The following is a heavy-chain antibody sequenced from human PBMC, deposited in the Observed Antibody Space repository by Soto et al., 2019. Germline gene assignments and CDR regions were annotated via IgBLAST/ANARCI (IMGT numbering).Heavy chain of an antibody. CDR2: IYYSGSA. V-gene: IGHV4-31*03. D-gene: IGHD2-15*01. CDR3: ARSDCSGGSCYSFYYYGMDV. J-gene: IGHJ6*02. Sequence: SETLSLTCTVSGGSISSGGYYWSWIRQHPGKGLEWIGYIYYSGSAYYNPSLKSRVTISVDTSKNQFSLKLSSVTAADTAVYYCARSDCSGGSCYSFYYYGMDVWGQGTTVTVSS. CDR1: GGSISSGGYY.